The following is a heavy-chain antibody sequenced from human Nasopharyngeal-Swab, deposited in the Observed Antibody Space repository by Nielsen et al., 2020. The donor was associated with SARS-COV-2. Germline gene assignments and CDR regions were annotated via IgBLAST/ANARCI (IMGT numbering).Heavy chain of an antibody. CDR2: ISSSGSTI. V-gene: IGHV3-11*04. D-gene: IGHD6-13*01. CDR1: GFTFSDYY. Sequence: GESLKISCAASGFTFSDYYMSWIRQAPGKGLEWVSYISSSGSTIYYADSVKGRFTISRDNAKNSLYLQMNSLRAEDTAVYYCAKDVAGYSSSPLDYWGQGTLVTVSS. J-gene: IGHJ4*02. CDR3: AKDVAGYSSSPLDY.